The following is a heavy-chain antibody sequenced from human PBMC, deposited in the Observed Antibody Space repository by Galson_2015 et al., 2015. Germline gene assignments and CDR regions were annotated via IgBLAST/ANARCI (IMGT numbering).Heavy chain of an antibody. CDR3: ARDGYNPGSAFDI. CDR2: IIPILGIA. D-gene: IGHD5-24*01. J-gene: IGHJ3*02. CDR1: GGTFSSYT. Sequence: SVKVSCKASGGTFSSYTISWVRQAPGQGLEWMGRIIPILGIANYAQKFQGRVTITADKSTSTAYMELSSLRSEDTAVYYCARDGYNPGSAFDIWGQGTMVTVSS. V-gene: IGHV1-69*04.